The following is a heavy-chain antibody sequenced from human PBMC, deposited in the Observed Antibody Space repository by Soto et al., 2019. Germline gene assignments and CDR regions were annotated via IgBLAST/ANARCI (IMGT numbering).Heavy chain of an antibody. Sequence: PSETLSLTCTVSGGSISSSSYYWGWIRQPPGKGLEWIGSIYYSGSTYYNPSLKSRVTISVDTSKNQFSLKLSSVTAADTAVYYCARHSIVSDYGDYVCYYDLWGRGTLVTVSS. D-gene: IGHD4-17*01. CDR1: GGSISSSSYY. CDR3: ARHSIVSDYGDYVCYYDL. CDR2: IYYSGST. V-gene: IGHV4-39*01. J-gene: IGHJ2*01.